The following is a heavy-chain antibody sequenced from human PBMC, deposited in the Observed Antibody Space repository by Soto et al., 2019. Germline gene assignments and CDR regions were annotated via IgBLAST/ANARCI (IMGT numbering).Heavy chain of an antibody. CDR1: GFSFSEYS. CDR2: ISGDTSTT. CDR3: AKPVQQWLLKGSGVDV. D-gene: IGHD6-19*01. V-gene: IGHV3-23*01. Sequence: GSLRLSCAASGFSFSEYSMTWVRQAPGKGLQWVSAISGDTSTTHYADSVKGRFTISRDNSRDTLYLQMNSLRVEDTAIYYCAKPVQQWLLKGSGVDVWGQGTTVTVSS. J-gene: IGHJ6*02.